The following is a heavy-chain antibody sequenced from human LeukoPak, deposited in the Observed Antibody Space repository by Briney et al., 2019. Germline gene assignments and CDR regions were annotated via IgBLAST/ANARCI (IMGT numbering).Heavy chain of an antibody. Sequence: SETLSLTCAVYGGSFSGYYWSWIRQPPGKGLEWIGGINHSGSTNYNPSLKSRVTISVDTSKNQFSLKLSSVTAADTAVYYCARGMYSGSNDYWGQGTLVTVSS. J-gene: IGHJ4*02. D-gene: IGHD1-26*01. CDR1: GGSFSGYY. V-gene: IGHV4-34*01. CDR2: INHSGST. CDR3: ARGMYSGSNDY.